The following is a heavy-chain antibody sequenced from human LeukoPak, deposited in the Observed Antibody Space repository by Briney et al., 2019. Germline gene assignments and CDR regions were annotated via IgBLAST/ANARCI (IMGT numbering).Heavy chain of an antibody. D-gene: IGHD3-9*01. CDR3: ARDGLYYDILTPYYYYGMDV. V-gene: IGHV1-18*01. CDR2: ISAYNGNT. Sequence: GASVKVSCKASGYTFTSYGISWVRQAPGQGLEWMGWISAYNGNTNYAQKLQGRVTMTTDTSTSTAYMELRSLRSDDTAVYYCARDGLYYDILTPYYYYGMDVWGQGTRSPSP. J-gene: IGHJ6*02. CDR1: GYTFTSYG.